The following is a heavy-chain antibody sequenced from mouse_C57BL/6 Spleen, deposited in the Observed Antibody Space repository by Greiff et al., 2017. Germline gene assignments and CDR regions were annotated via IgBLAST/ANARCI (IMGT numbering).Heavy chain of an antibody. CDR3: ARGCYYDFPDVSFFFDY. J-gene: IGHJ2*01. CDR1: GYTFTDYY. Sequence: EVQLQQSGPVLVKPGASVKMSCKASGYTFTDYYLNWVKQSHGKSLEWIGVINPYNGGTNYNQKFKGKATLTVDMSSSTAYMELNSLTSEDSAVYYCARGCYYDFPDVSFFFDYWGQGTTLTVSS. D-gene: IGHD2-4*01. V-gene: IGHV1-19*01. CDR2: INPYNGGT.